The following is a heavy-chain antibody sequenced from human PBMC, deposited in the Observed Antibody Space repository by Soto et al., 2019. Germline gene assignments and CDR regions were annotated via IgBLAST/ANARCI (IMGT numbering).Heavy chain of an antibody. CDR1: GFTFTNYA. Sequence: GGSLRLSCAASGFTFTNYAMHWVHQAPGKGLEWVAFISYDGSNKYYADSVKGRFTISRDNSKNTLYLQLNSLRAEDTTLYYCAKVLATAMASRKYYHGMDVWGQGTTVTVSS. V-gene: IGHV3-30*04. J-gene: IGHJ6*02. CDR2: ISYDGSNK. CDR3: AKVLATAMASRKYYHGMDV. D-gene: IGHD5-18*01.